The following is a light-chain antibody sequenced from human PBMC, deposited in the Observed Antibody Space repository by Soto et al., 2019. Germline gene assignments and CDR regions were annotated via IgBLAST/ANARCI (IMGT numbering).Light chain of an antibody. CDR2: DAS. V-gene: IGKV3-11*01. J-gene: IGKJ1*01. CDR1: QSVSSY. Sequence: EIVLTQSPATLSLSPGERATLSCRASQSVSSYLAWYQQKPGQAPSLLIYDASNRATGIPARFSGSGSGTAFTLTISSLEPEDFAVYYCQQRSSWPETFGQGTKVEIK. CDR3: QQRSSWPET.